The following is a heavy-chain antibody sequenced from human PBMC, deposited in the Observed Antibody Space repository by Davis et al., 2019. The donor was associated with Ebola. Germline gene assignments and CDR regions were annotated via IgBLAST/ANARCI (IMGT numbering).Heavy chain of an antibody. CDR1: GYSFTTYW. V-gene: IGHV5-51*01. D-gene: IGHD6-19*01. CDR2: IYPRDSDI. J-gene: IGHJ4*02. CDR3: ARSSSGWLKFDY. Sequence: GESLKISCKGSGYSFTTYWIAWVRQMPGRGLEWMGIIYPRDSDIRYRPSFEGQVTISVDRSISTAYLQWSSLKASDTAMYYCARSSSGWLKFDYWGQGTLVTVSS.